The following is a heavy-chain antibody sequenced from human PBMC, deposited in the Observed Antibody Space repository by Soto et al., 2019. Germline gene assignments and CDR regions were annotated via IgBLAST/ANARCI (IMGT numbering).Heavy chain of an antibody. V-gene: IGHV4-30-2*01. J-gene: IGHJ5*02. CDR2: ISPSGSP. Sequence: PSETLSLTCAVSGGSVNSGGYSWSWIRQPPGKGLEWIGFISPSGSPAYNPSLKSRVTISVERSNNKISLELYSVTAADTAVYYCARGVLAWGQGTLVTVSA. CDR1: GGSVNSGGYS. D-gene: IGHD2-8*01. CDR3: ARGVLA.